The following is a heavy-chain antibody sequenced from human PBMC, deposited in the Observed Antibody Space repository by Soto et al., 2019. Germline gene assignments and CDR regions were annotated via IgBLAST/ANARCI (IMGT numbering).Heavy chain of an antibody. D-gene: IGHD3-22*01. CDR3: ASGTYYYDSSGSI. V-gene: IGHV3-30*03. CDR2: ISYDGSNK. J-gene: IGHJ3*02. CDR1: GFTFSSYG. Sequence: QVQLVESGGGVVQPGRSLRLSCAASGFTFSSYGMHWVRQAPGKGLEWVAVISYDGSNKYYADSVKGRFTISRDNSKNTLYLQMNSLRAEDTAVYYCASGTYYYDSSGSIWGQGTMVTVSS.